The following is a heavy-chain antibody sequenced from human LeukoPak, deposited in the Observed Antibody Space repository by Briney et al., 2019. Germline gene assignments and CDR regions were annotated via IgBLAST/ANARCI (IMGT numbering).Heavy chain of an antibody. Sequence: PGGSLRLSCAASGFTFRSYAMHWVRQAPGKGLEWVAVISYDGSNKYYADSVKGRFTISRDNSKNTLYLQMNSLRAEDTAVYYCARARVGATDPLDYWGQRTLVTVSS. CDR3: ARARVGATDPLDY. CDR1: GFTFRSYA. V-gene: IGHV3-30-3*01. J-gene: IGHJ4*02. CDR2: ISYDGSNK. D-gene: IGHD1-26*01.